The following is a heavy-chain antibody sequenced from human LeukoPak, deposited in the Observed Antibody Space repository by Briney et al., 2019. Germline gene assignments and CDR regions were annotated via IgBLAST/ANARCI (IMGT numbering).Heavy chain of an antibody. CDR2: ISSRGSTI. CDR3: ARDLLGYCSGGSCYTYGMDV. D-gene: IGHD2-15*01. Sequence: GGSLRLSCAASGFTFSSYEMNWVRQAPGKGLVWVSYISSRGSTIYYADSVKGRFTISRDNAKNSLYLQMNSLRAEDTAVYYCARDLLGYCSGGSCYTYGMDVWGQGTTVTVSS. CDR1: GFTFSSYE. V-gene: IGHV3-48*03. J-gene: IGHJ6*02.